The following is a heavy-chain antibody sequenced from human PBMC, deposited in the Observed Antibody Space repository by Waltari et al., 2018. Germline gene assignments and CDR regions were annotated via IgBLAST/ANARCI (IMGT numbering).Heavy chain of an antibody. CDR2: IYYSGST. J-gene: IGHJ4*02. Sequence: QLQLQESGPGLVKPSETLSLTCTVSGGSISSSSYYWGWIRQPPGKGLEWIGSIYYSGSTYYNPSLKSRVTISVDTSKNQFSLKLSSVTAADTAVYYCARISKIAAAGTPSDYWGQGTLVTVSS. CDR1: GGSISSSSYY. V-gene: IGHV4-39*07. D-gene: IGHD6-13*01. CDR3: ARISKIAAAGTPSDY.